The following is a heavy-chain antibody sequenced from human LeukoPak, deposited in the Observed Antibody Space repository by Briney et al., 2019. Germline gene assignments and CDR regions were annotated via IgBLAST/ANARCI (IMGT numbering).Heavy chain of an antibody. V-gene: IGHV3-30-3*01. J-gene: IGHJ4*02. CDR3: ARDNREQQLVPPTFDY. D-gene: IGHD6-13*01. CDR1: GFTFSSYA. CDR2: ISYDGSNK. Sequence: GGSLRLSCAASGFTFSSYAMHWVRQAPSKGLEWVAVISYDGSNKYYADSVKGRFTISRDNSKNTLYLQMNSLRAEDTAVYYCARDNREQQLVPPTFDYWGQGTLVTVSS.